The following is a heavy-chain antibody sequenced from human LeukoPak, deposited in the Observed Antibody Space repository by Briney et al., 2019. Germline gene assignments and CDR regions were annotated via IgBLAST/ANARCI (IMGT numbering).Heavy chain of an antibody. Sequence: SETLSLTCTVSGNSISGYYWSWIRQPAGKGLEWIGRIYTSEITNYNPSLKSRVTMSIDTSKNQFSLKLSSVTAADTAVYYCARLMATSDAFDIWGQGTMVTVSS. CDR1: GNSISGYY. J-gene: IGHJ3*02. CDR3: ARLMATSDAFDI. V-gene: IGHV4-4*07. D-gene: IGHD5-24*01. CDR2: IYTSEIT.